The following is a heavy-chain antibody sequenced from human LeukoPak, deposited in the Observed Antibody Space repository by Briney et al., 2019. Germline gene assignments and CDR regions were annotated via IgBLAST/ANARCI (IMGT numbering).Heavy chain of an antibody. D-gene: IGHD3-22*01. CDR2: SDPEDGET. CDR1: GYTLTDLS. J-gene: IGHJ4*02. Sequence: GASVKVSCKVSGYTLTDLSMHWVRQAPGIGLEWMGGSDPEDGETFYAQKFRGRITMTEDTSADTAYMELNSLRSEDTAVYYCATVKSYYYDRGGLYFDDWGQGTLVTVSS. V-gene: IGHV1-24*01. CDR3: ATVKSYYYDRGGLYFDD.